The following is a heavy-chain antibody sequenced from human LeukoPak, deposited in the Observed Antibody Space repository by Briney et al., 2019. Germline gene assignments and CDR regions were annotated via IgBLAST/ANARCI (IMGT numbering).Heavy chain of an antibody. Sequence: PGGSLRLSCAASGFALSSHWMTWVRQVPGRGPEWVANVNRDGSETYYLDSVKGRFTISRDNAKNTLSLQMNRLRVEDTAVYYCAKEGGSGFYYSFDYWGQGTPVTVSS. CDR2: VNRDGSET. CDR3: AKEGGSGFYYSFDY. V-gene: IGHV3-7*03. CDR1: GFALSSHW. D-gene: IGHD3-22*01. J-gene: IGHJ4*02.